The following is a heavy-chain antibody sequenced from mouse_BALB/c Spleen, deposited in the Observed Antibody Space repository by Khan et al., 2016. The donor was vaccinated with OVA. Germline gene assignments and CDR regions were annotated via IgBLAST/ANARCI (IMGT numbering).Heavy chain of an antibody. V-gene: IGHV3-2*02. CDR2: ISYSGST. J-gene: IGHJ2*01. CDR3: ARAYDGYYFDY. CDR1: GYSITSDYA. D-gene: IGHD2-9*01. Sequence: EVQLVESGPGLVKPSQSLSLTCTVTGYSITSDYAWNWIRQFPGNKLEWMAFISYSGSTSYNPSLKSRISITRDTSKNQFFLQLNSVTTEDTATYYCARAYDGYYFDYWGQGTTLTVSA.